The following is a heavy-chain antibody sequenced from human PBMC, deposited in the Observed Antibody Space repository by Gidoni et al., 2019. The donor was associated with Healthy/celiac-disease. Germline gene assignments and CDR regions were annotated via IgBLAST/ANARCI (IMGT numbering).Heavy chain of an antibody. CDR1: GFTFSSYS. V-gene: IGHV3-48*02. Sequence: EVQLVASGGGLVQPGGSLRTSCSASGFTFSSYSLNCVRQAPGQGLEWVSYISSSSSNIDYADSVKGRFTISRDNAKNSLYLQMNSLRDEDTAVYYCAPQDGKEGYYYDSSGYDKDYFDYWGQGTLVTVSS. CDR2: ISSSSSNI. J-gene: IGHJ4*02. CDR3: APQDGKEGYYYDSSGYDKDYFDY. D-gene: IGHD3-22*01.